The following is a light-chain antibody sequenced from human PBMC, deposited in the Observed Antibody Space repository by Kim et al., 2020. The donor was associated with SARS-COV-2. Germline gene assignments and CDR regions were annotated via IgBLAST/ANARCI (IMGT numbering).Light chain of an antibody. CDR2: QDS. CDR3: QAWDSSTVV. V-gene: IGLV3-1*01. Sequence: SYELIQPPSVSVSPGQTASITCSGDKLGDKYACWYQQKPGQSPVLVIYQDSKRPSGIPERFSGSNSGNTATLTISGTQAIDEADYYCQAWDSSTVVFGGGTQLTVL. J-gene: IGLJ2*01. CDR1: KLGDKY.